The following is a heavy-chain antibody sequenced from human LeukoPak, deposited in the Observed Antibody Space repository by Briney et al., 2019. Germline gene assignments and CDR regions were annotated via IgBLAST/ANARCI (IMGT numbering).Heavy chain of an antibody. CDR2: IQQDGSEK. J-gene: IGHJ6*03. CDR3: ARGNGLYCGGDCYSYYYYYMDV. CDR1: GFIFSKYW. D-gene: IGHD2-21*02. Sequence: GGSLRLSCAASGFIFSKYWMTWVRQAPGKGLEWVANIQQDGSEKYYVDSVEGRFTISRDNAKNSVYLQMNSLRAEDTAVYYCARGNGLYCGGDCYSYYYYYMDVWGKGTTVTVSS. V-gene: IGHV3-7*01.